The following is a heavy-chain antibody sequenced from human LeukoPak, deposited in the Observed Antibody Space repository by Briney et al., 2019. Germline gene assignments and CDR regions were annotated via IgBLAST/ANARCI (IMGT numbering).Heavy chain of an antibody. D-gene: IGHD6-19*01. Sequence: SETLSLTCAVYGGSFSGYYWSWIRQPPGKGLEWIGEINHSGSTNYNPSLKSRVTISVDTSKNQFSLKLSSATAADTAVYYCARGPIAVAEPDYWGQGTLVTVSS. CDR2: INHSGST. J-gene: IGHJ4*02. CDR1: GGSFSGYY. CDR3: ARGPIAVAEPDY. V-gene: IGHV4-34*01.